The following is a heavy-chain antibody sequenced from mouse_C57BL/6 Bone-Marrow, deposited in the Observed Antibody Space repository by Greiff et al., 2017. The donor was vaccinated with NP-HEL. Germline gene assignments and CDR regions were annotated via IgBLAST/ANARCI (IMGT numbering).Heavy chain of an antibody. V-gene: IGHV1-81*01. CDR3: ARGDSSASFAY. CDR2: IYPRSGNT. D-gene: IGHD3-2*02. Sequence: QVQLQQSGAELARPGASVKLSCKASGYTFTSYGISWVKQRTGQGLEWIGEIYPRSGNTYYNEKFKGKATLTADKSSSTAYMELRSLTSEDSAVYFCARGDSSASFAYWGQGTLVTVSA. CDR1: GYTFTSYG. J-gene: IGHJ3*01.